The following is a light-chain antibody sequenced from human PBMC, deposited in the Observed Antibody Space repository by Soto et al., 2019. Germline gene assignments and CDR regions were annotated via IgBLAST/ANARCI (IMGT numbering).Light chain of an antibody. CDR1: QRVSGSS. J-gene: IGKJ2*01. CDR3: QQYGNSPS. Sequence: VLTQSPGSLSWSPGDLATLSCRASQRVSGSSLAWYQQKPGQAPRLLIYGGSNRATGVPDRFSGSGSGEDVTLTISRVEPEDFAVYHCQQYGNSPSFGQGTKLEIK. V-gene: IGKV3-20*01. CDR2: GGS.